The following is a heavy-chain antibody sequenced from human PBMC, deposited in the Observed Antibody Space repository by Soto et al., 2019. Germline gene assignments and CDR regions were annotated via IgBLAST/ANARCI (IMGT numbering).Heavy chain of an antibody. V-gene: IGHV1-24*01. J-gene: IGHJ6*02. D-gene: IGHD2-15*01. CDR3: ATSRFYCSGGSCYSGSYYYGMDV. Sequence: ASVKVSCKVSGSTLTELSMHWVRQAPGKGLEWMGGFDPEDGETIYAQKFQGRVTMTEDTSTDTAYMELSSLRSDDTAVYYCATSRFYCSGGSCYSGSYYYGMDVWGQGTTVTVSS. CDR1: GSTLTELS. CDR2: FDPEDGET.